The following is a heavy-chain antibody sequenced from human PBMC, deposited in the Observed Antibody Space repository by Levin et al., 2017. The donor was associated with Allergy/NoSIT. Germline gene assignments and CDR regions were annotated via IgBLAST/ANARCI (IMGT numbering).Heavy chain of an antibody. J-gene: IGHJ4*02. D-gene: IGHD2-2*01. CDR2: INTNDGGT. V-gene: IGHV1-2*02. Sequence: GASVKVSCKASGYTFTDYYMHWVRQAPGQGLEWMGWINTNDGGTNYAQKFRGRVTMTRDTSISPAYMVLSGLRSDDTAVYYCTRDNYAFLHDYWGQVTLVTVSS. CDR3: TRDNYAFLHDY. CDR1: GYTFTDYY.